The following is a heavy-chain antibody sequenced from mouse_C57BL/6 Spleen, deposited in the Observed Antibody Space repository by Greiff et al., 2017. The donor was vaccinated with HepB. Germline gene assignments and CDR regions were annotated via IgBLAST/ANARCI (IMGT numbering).Heavy chain of an antibody. CDR2: IYPGDGDT. V-gene: IGHV1-80*01. Sequence: QVQLQQSGAELVKPGASVKISCKASGYAFSSYWMNWVKQRPGKGLEWIGQIYPGDGDTNYNGKFKGKATLTADKSSSTAYMQLSSLTSEDSAVYFCAREDYYGSPFDYWGQGTTLTVSS. D-gene: IGHD1-1*01. CDR1: GYAFSSYW. J-gene: IGHJ2*01. CDR3: AREDYYGSPFDY.